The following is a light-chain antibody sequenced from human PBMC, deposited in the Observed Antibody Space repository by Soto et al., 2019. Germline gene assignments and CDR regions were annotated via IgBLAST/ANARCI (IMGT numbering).Light chain of an antibody. CDR2: DVT. Sequence: QSVLTQPRPVSASPGQSVTISCTGTSSDVGRYDYVSWYQQHPGKAPKLIVYDVTERPSGVPDRFSGSTSGNAASLTISALQADDEDDYFCCSSAPESTYVFGTGTKVTV. CDR1: SSDVGRYDY. CDR3: CSSAPESTYV. J-gene: IGLJ1*01. V-gene: IGLV2-11*01.